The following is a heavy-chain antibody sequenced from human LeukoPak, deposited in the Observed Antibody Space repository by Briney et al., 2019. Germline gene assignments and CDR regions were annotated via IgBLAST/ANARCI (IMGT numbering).Heavy chain of an antibody. CDR3: ARSIPYYDYGGNWFPDAFDI. Sequence: SETLSLTCAVYGGSFSGYYWSWIRQPPGKGLEWIGEINQSGSTNYNPSLKSRVTISVDTSKNQFSLKLSSVTAADTAVYYCARSIPYYDYGGNWFPDAFDIWGQGTMVTVSS. CDR2: INQSGST. V-gene: IGHV4-34*01. D-gene: IGHD4-23*01. J-gene: IGHJ3*02. CDR1: GGSFSGYY.